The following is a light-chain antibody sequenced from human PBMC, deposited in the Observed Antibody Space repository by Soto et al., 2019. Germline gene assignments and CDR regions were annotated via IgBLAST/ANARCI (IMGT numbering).Light chain of an antibody. J-gene: IGKJ1*01. CDR1: QSVSSSY. CDR3: QQDGSSPWT. V-gene: IGKV3-20*01. Sequence: EILLTQSPGTLSFSPGEKATLSCRAIQSVSSSYLAWYQQKPGQAPRLLIYGASSRATGIPDRFSGSGSGTDFTLTISRLEPEVFAVSSCQQDGSSPWTFGQGTMV. CDR2: GAS.